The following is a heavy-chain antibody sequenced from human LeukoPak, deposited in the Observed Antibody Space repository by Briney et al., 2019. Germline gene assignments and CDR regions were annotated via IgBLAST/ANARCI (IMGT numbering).Heavy chain of an antibody. Sequence: SETLSLTCAVYGGSFSGYCWSWIRQPPGKGLEWIGEINHSGSTNYNPSLKSRVTISVDTSKNQFSLKLSSVTAADTAVYYCSRKTAAARGPYDYWGQGTLVTVSS. CDR2: INHSGST. CDR1: GGSFSGYC. J-gene: IGHJ4*02. D-gene: IGHD6-13*01. CDR3: SRKTAAARGPYDY. V-gene: IGHV4-34*01.